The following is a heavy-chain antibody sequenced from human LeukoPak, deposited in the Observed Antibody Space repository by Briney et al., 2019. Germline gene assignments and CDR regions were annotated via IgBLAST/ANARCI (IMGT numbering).Heavy chain of an antibody. CDR1: GGSISSYY. CDR2: IYYSGST. V-gene: IGHV4-59*01. CDR3: ARDRRYSSGWYGIDY. Sequence: SQTLSLTCTVSGGSISSYYWSWIRQPPGKGLEWIWYIYYSGSTDYNPSLKSRVTISVDTSKTPFSLKLSSVTAADTAVYYCARDRRYSSGWYGIDYWGQGTLVTVSS. D-gene: IGHD6-19*01. J-gene: IGHJ4*02.